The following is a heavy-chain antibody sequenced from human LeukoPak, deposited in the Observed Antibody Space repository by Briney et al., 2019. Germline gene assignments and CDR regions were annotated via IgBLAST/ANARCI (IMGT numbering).Heavy chain of an antibody. CDR1: GVSISSYY. D-gene: IGHD2-21*01. CDR3: ARDRRVITFRDAFDI. V-gene: IGHV4-59*01. CDR2: IYYSGST. Sequence: SETLSLTCTVSGVSISSYYWGWIRQPPGKGLEWIGYIYYSGSTNYNPSPKSRVAISVDTAKNQFSLKLSSVTAADTAVYYCARDRRVITFRDAFDIWGQGTMVTVSS. J-gene: IGHJ3*02.